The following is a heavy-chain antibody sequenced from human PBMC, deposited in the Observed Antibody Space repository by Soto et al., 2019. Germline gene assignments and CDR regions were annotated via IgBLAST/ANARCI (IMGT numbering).Heavy chain of an antibody. CDR3: ARGQVGYYNWFDT. V-gene: IGHV3-33*01. D-gene: IGHD1-26*01. CDR2: IWHDGRNK. J-gene: IGHJ5*02. Sequence: QVQLVESGGGVVQPGRSLRLSCAASGFTFSSYGMHWVRQAPGKGLEWVAVIWHDGRNKYYADSVKGRFTTSRDNSKNTLYLQKDSLRDEDTSVYYCARGQVGYYNWFDTWGQGTLVTVSS. CDR1: GFTFSSYG.